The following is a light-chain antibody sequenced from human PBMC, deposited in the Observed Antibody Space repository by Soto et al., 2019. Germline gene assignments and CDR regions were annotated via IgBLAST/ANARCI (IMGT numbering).Light chain of an antibody. CDR3: QHLNSYPLT. J-gene: IGKJ1*01. Sequence: DIQLTQSPSFLSASVGDRVTITCRASQGIGSYLAWYQQKPEKAPKLLIFAASTLQSGVPSRFSGSGSGTEFTLTISSLQPEDFATYYCQHLNSYPLTFGQGTKVEIK. CDR1: QGIGSY. V-gene: IGKV1-9*01. CDR2: AAS.